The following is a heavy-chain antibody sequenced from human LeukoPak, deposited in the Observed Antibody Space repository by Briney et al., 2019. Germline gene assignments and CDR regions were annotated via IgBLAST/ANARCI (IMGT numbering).Heavy chain of an antibody. J-gene: IGHJ4*02. D-gene: IGHD4-11*01. CDR3: ARGPSNYGIDY. V-gene: IGHV3-53*01. CDR1: GFTVSSNY. CDR2: IYSGGST. Sequence: GGSLRLSCAASGFTVSSNYMSWVRQAPGKGLEWVSVIYSGGSTYYADSVKGRFTISRDNAKNSLYLQMNSLRAEDTAVYYCARGPSNYGIDYWGQGTLVTVSS.